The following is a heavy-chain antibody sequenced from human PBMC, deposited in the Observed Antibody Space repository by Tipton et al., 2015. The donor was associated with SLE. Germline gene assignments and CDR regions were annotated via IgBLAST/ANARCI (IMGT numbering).Heavy chain of an antibody. CDR1: GGSFSGYY. CDR2: INHSGST. J-gene: IGHJ1*01. Sequence: LRLSCAVYGGSFSGYYWSWIRQPPGKGLEWIGEINHSGSTNYNPSLKSRVTISVDTSKNQFSLKLSSVTAADTAAYYCARGPDTIQGTFQHWGQGTLVTVSS. V-gene: IGHV4-34*01. CDR3: ARGPDTIQGTFQH. D-gene: IGHD3-3*01.